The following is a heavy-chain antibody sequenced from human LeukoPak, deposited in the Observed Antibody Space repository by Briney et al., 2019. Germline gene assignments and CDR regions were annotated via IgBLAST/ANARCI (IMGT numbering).Heavy chain of an antibody. CDR1: GFTFSSYW. Sequence: PGGSLRLSCAASGFTFSSYWMHWVRQAPGKGLVWVSRINSDGSSTSYADSVKGRFTISRDNAKNTLYLQMNSLRAEDTAVYYCARSEDYDILTGYAADFDYWGQGTLVTVSS. D-gene: IGHD3-9*01. V-gene: IGHV3-74*01. J-gene: IGHJ4*02. CDR3: ARSEDYDILTGYAADFDY. CDR2: INSDGSST.